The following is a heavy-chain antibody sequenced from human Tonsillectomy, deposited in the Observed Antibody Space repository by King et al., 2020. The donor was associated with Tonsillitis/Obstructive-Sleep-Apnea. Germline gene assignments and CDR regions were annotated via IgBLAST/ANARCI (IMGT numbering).Heavy chain of an antibody. V-gene: IGHV4-59*01. CDR1: GGSMSTFY. CDR2: TYYSGSS. Sequence: VQLQESGPSLVKPSETLSLKCTVSGGSMSTFYWSWIRQSPGKGLEWIGYTYYSGSSNYNPSLKSRLTISDDMSKNEFSLTLTSVTAADTAVYYCARGRTYGGLLDFWGQGALVTVSS. D-gene: IGHD4-23*01. CDR3: ARGRTYGGLLDF. J-gene: IGHJ4*02.